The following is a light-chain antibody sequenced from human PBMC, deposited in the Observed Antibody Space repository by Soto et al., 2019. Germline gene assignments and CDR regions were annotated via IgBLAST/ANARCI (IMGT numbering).Light chain of an antibody. J-gene: IGKJ1*01. V-gene: IGKV3-20*01. CDR1: QSVINSY. Sequence: EIVLTQSPGTLSLSPGERATLSCRASQSVINSYLAWYQHKPGQAPRLLIYGASSRAIGIPDRFSGSGSGTDFTLTISRLEPEDFAVYYCQQYGISPWTFGQGTKVEIK. CDR2: GAS. CDR3: QQYGISPWT.